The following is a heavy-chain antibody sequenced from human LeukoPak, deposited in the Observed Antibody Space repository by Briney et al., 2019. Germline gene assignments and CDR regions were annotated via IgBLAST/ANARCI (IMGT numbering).Heavy chain of an antibody. CDR2: INHSGST. V-gene: IGHV4-34*01. CDR3: ARGPPRITIFGVVGAFDI. D-gene: IGHD3-3*01. CDR1: GGSFSGYY. J-gene: IGHJ3*02. Sequence: SETLSLTCAVYGGSFSGYYWSWIRQPPGKGLEWIGEINHSGSTNYNPSLKSRVTISVDTSKNQFSVKLSSVTAADTAVYSCARGPPRITIFGVVGAFDIWGQGTMVTVSS.